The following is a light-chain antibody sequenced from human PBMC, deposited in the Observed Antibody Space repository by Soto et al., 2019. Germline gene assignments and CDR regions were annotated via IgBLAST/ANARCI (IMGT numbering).Light chain of an antibody. J-gene: IGKJ1*01. V-gene: IGKV3-15*01. CDR1: QSVSSS. CDR3: QQYNNWPRT. Sequence: EVVRTQSPATLSVSPGERATLSCRAGQSVSSSLAWYQQKPGQAPRLLIYDASTRATGIPARFSGSGSGTEFTLTISSLQSEDFAVYYCQQYNNWPRTFGQGTKVEIQ. CDR2: DAS.